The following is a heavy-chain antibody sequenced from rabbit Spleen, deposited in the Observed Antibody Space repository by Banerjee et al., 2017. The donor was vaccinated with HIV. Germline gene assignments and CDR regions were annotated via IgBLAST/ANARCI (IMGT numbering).Heavy chain of an antibody. Sequence: QEQLVEFGGGLVQPEGSLTLTCTASGFSFSSSYYMCWVRQAPGKGLEWIGCIRADGSGIIGYATWVNGRFSISRSTSLNTVSLQMNSLTAADTATYFCMRDIGNGYYYFDLWGQGTLVTVS. CDR3: MRDIGNGYYYFDL. J-gene: IGHJ4*01. D-gene: IGHD1-1*01. CDR2: IRADGSGII. V-gene: IGHV1S45*01. CDR1: GFSFSSSYY.